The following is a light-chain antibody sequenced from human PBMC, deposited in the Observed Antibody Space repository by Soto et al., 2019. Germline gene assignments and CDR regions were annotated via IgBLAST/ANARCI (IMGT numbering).Light chain of an antibody. J-gene: IGLJ3*02. CDR3: SSYAGDNNGV. CDR2: EIS. CDR1: SSDVGGYNY. V-gene: IGLV2-8*01. Sequence: QSALTQPPSASGSPGQSVTISCTGTSSDVGGYNYVSWYQQHPGKAPKVMMYEISKRPSGVPDRFSGSKSGNTASLTVSGLQAEDEADYYCSSYAGDNNGVFGGGTQLTVL.